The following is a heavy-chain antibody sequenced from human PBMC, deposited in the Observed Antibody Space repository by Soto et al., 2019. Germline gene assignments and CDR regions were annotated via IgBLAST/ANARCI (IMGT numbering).Heavy chain of an antibody. CDR2: VNEVGTIT. D-gene: IGHD6-6*01. CDR1: GFTFSNHW. V-gene: IGHV3-74*01. CDR3: ARPRSKSSSGFDL. J-gene: IGHJ3*01. Sequence: EVQLVESGGGLVQPGGSLRLSCVASGFTFSNHWMHWVRQSPGQGLSGVSRVNEVGTITDYADFVEGRFTISRDNAKNTLSLQMNNLRAEDTALYYCARPRSKSSSGFDLWGPGTMVTVSS.